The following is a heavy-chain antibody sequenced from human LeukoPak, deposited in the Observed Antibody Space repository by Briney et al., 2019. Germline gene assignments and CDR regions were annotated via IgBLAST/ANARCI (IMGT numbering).Heavy chain of an antibody. CDR1: GGSISSYY. CDR3: ARGGEMATIGNHY. V-gene: IGHV4-59*01. Sequence: SETLSLTCTVSGGSISSYYWSWIRQPPGKGLEWIGYIYYSGSTNYNPSLKSRVTISVDTSKNQFSLKLSSVTAAGTAVYYCARGGEMATIGNHYWGQGTLVTVSS. CDR2: IYYSGST. J-gene: IGHJ4*02. D-gene: IGHD5-24*01.